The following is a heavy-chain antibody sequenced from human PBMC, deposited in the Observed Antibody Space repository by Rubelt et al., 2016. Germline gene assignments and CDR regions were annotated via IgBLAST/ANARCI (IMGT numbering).Heavy chain of an antibody. CDR3: AKVKVGYSSSSLASGFDY. CDR2: IGTAGDT. V-gene: IGHV3-13*01. D-gene: IGHD6-6*01. CDR1: GFTFSSYD. J-gene: IGHJ4*02. Sequence: EVQLLESGGGLIQPGGSLRLSCAASGFTFSSYDMHWVRQATGKGLEWVSAIGTAGDTYYPGSGKGRFTISREMAKNSWDLQMNSRRAGDTAVYYGAKVKVGYSSSSLASGFDYWGQGTLVTVSS.